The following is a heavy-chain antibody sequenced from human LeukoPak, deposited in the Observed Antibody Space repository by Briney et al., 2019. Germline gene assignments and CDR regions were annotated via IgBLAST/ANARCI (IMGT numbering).Heavy chain of an antibody. CDR3: ARGPFYDSSGYYFDY. V-gene: IGHV1-8*03. CDR1: GYTFTSYD. Sequence: ASVKVSCKASGYTFTSYDINWVRQATGQGLEWMGWMNPNSGNTGYAQKFQGRVTITRNTSISTAYMELSSLRSEDTAVYYWARGPFYDSSGYYFDYWGRGTLVTVSS. D-gene: IGHD3-22*01. CDR2: MNPNSGNT. J-gene: IGHJ4*02.